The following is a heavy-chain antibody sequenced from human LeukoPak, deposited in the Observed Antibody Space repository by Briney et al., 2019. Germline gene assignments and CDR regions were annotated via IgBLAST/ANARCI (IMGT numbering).Heavy chain of an antibody. V-gene: IGHV3-23*01. CDR1: GFIFNSYA. CDR3: AKGGSRSVAATTDYDY. J-gene: IGHJ4*02. D-gene: IGHD2-15*01. CDR2: ISGSGGST. Sequence: GGSLRLSCAASGFIFNSYAMSWVRQTPGKGLEGVSVISGSGGSTYYADSVKGRFTISRDNSKNTLYLQMNSLRADDTAVYYCAKGGSRSVAATTDYDYWGQGTLVTFSS.